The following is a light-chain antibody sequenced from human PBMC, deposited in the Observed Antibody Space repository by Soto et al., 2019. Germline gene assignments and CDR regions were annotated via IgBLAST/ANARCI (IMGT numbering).Light chain of an antibody. CDR1: QSLSGW. CDR2: KTS. J-gene: IGKJ2*01. Sequence: DIQMTQSPSTLSASVGDRVTITCRASQSLSGWLAWYQQKPGKAPKLLIYKTSTLESGVPSRFSGSGSATQFTLTITSLQPDDFATYYCLQYNSLYTFGQGTKLEIK. V-gene: IGKV1-5*03. CDR3: LQYNSLYT.